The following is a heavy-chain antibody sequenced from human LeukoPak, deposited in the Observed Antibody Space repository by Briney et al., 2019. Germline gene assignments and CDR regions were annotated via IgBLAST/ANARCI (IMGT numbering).Heavy chain of an antibody. CDR2: IKSKTDGGTT. CDR1: GFTFSSYS. Sequence: GGSLRLSCAASGFTFSSYSMNWVRQAPGKGLEWVGRIKSKTDGGTTDYAAPVKGRFTISRDDSKNTLYLQMNSLKTEDTAVYYCTTVWDGYNSLFAFDIWGQGTMVTVSS. J-gene: IGHJ3*02. V-gene: IGHV3-15*01. D-gene: IGHD5-12*01. CDR3: TTVWDGYNSLFAFDI.